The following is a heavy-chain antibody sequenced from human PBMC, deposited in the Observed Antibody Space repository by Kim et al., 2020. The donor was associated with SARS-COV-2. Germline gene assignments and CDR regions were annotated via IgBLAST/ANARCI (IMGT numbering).Heavy chain of an antibody. CDR2: INPSAGST. CDR3: ARRRYSRSFWFDP. J-gene: IGHJ5*02. Sequence: ASVKVSCKTSRYTFTNHYMHWVRQAPGQGLEWMGIINPSAGSTSYAQKFEGRVTMTRDTSTSTVYMELSSLRSEDTAVYYCARRRYSRSFWFDPWGQGTLVTVSS. V-gene: IGHV1-46*01. CDR1: RYTFTNHY. D-gene: IGHD6-13*01.